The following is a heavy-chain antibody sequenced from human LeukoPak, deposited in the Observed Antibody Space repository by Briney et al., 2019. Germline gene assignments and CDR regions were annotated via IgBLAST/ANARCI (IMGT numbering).Heavy chain of an antibody. V-gene: IGHV3-23*01. CDR2: ISGSAGST. Sequence: PGGSLRLSCAASGFTFSSHAMSWVRQAPGKGLEGVSGISGSAGSTVYADSVKGRLTISRDNSKNTLNLQMNSLRAEDTAVYYCAKDLLSGSGSFSWGVFDYWGQGTLVTVSA. CDR3: AKDLLSGSGSFSWGVFDY. D-gene: IGHD3-10*01. J-gene: IGHJ4*02. CDR1: GFTFSSHA.